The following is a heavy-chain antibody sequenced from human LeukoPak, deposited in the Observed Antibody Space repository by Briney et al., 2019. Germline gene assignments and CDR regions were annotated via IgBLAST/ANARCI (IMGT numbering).Heavy chain of an antibody. Sequence: GGSLRLSCAASGFTLSTKYINWVRQSPGKGLEWVSVIYSDGSTHSADSVKGRLTISRDNAKNTLYLQMNSLRAEDTAAYYCARRDNYDYWGQGTLVTVSS. J-gene: IGHJ4*02. D-gene: IGHD2-15*01. V-gene: IGHV3-66*04. CDR2: IYSDGST. CDR1: GFTLSTKY. CDR3: ARRDNYDY.